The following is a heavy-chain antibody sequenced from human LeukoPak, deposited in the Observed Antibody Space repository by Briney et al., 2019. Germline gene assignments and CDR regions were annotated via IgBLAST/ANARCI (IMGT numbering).Heavy chain of an antibody. Sequence: SETLSLTCTVSGGSISSGDYYWTWIRQPPGKGLEWIGYIYHSGSTHYNSSPKSRLTISVDTSKNQFSLKLSSVTAADTAVYYCARGLRGIMIRGAITDLNWFDAWGQGTLVIVSS. V-gene: IGHV4-30-4*01. CDR3: ARGLRGIMIRGAITDLNWFDA. CDR1: GGSISSGDYY. D-gene: IGHD3-10*01. CDR2: IYHSGST. J-gene: IGHJ5*02.